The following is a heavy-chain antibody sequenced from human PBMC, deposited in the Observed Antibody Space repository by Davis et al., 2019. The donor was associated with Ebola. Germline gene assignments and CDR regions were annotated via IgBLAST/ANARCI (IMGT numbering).Heavy chain of an antibody. J-gene: IGHJ6*02. D-gene: IGHD3-22*01. CDR3: ARGVITMVVVPLDYNFYAMDV. V-gene: IGHV1-2*05. CDR2: INPNSGGT. Sequence: ASVQVSCKASVYTFTAYYIHWVRQAPGQGLELMGRINPNSGGTTYAQKFRGRVTMTRDTSISTAYMEMSRLRSDDTGVYYCARGVITMVVVPLDYNFYAMDVGGQGTTVTVSS. CDR1: VYTFTAYY.